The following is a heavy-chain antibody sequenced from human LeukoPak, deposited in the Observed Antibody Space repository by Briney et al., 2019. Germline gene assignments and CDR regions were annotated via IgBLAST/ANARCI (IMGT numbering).Heavy chain of an antibody. D-gene: IGHD3-22*01. Sequence: GGSLRLSCAASGFTFSSYSMNWVRQTPGKGLEWVSSISSSSTYIYYADSVKGRFTISRDNAKISLYLQMNSLRAEDTAVYYCAELGITMIRGVWGKGTTVTISS. CDR3: AELGITMIRGV. V-gene: IGHV3-21*01. CDR1: GFTFSSYS. CDR2: ISSSSTYI. J-gene: IGHJ6*04.